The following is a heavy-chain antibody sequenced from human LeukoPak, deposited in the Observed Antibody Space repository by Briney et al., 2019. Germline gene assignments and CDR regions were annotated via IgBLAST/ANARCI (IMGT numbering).Heavy chain of an antibody. J-gene: IGHJ4*02. CDR3: AKDSTYGDHAGEDRPAVDY. D-gene: IGHD4-17*01. CDR2: IRSKTDGGAT. V-gene: IGHV3-15*01. Sequence: GGSLRLSCAASGFTFSNAWMSWVRQAPGEGLEWVGRIRSKTDGGATDYAAPAKGRFTISRDDSKNTLYLQMNSLRAEDTAVYYCAKDSTYGDHAGEDRPAVDYWGQGTLVTVSS. CDR1: GFTFSNAW.